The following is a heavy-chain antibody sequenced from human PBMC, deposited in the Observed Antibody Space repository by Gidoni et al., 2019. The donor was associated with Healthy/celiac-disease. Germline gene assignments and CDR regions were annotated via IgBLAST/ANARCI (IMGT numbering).Heavy chain of an antibody. Sequence: QLQLQESGPGLVKPSDTLSLSCTVSGGSFRSSSYYWGWIRQPPGKGLEWIGSIYYSGSTYYNPSLKSRVTISVDTSKNQFSLKLSSVTAADTAVYYCAPSGRYGSGVVGFDPWGQGTLVTVSS. CDR3: APSGRYGSGVVGFDP. CDR1: GGSFRSSSYY. D-gene: IGHD3-10*01. J-gene: IGHJ5*02. V-gene: IGHV4-39*01. CDR2: IYYSGST.